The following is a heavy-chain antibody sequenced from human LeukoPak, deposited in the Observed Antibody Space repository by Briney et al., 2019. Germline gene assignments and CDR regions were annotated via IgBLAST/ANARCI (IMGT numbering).Heavy chain of an antibody. V-gene: IGHV4-31*03. CDR1: GGSISSGGYY. Sequence: PSETLSLTCTVSGGSISSGGYYWSWIRQHPGKGLEWIGYIYYSGSTYYNPSLKSRVTKSVDTSKNQFSLKLSSVTAADTAVYYCARCGLDQLLLWFDPWGQGTLVTVSS. J-gene: IGHJ5*02. CDR2: IYYSGST. D-gene: IGHD2-2*01. CDR3: ARCGLDQLLLWFDP.